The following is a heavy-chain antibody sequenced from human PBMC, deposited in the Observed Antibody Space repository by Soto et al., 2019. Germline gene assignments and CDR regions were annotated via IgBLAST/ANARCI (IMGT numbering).Heavy chain of an antibody. CDR3: AKGGHDYGDSVSGGARGSLAFDI. J-gene: IGHJ3*02. Sequence: EVQLLESGGGLVQPGGSLRLSCAASGFTFSSYAMSWVRQAPGKGLEWVSAISGSGGSTYYADSVKGRFTISRDNSKNTLYLQMNSLRAEDTAVYYCAKGGHDYGDSVSGGARGSLAFDIWGQGTMVTVSS. V-gene: IGHV3-23*01. D-gene: IGHD4-17*01. CDR1: GFTFSSYA. CDR2: ISGSGGST.